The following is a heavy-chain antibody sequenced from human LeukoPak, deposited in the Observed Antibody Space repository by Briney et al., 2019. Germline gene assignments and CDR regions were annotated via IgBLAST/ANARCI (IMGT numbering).Heavy chain of an antibody. CDR2: ISAYNGNT. D-gene: IGHD5-24*01. Sequence: ASVKVSCKASGYTFTSYGISWVRQAPGQGLEWMGWISAYNGNTNYAQKLQGRVTMTTDTSTNTAYMELRSLRSDDTAVYYCARTYGGDGYNYGYYYFDYWGQGTLVTASS. V-gene: IGHV1-18*01. J-gene: IGHJ4*02. CDR3: ARTYGGDGYNYGYYYFDY. CDR1: GYTFTSYG.